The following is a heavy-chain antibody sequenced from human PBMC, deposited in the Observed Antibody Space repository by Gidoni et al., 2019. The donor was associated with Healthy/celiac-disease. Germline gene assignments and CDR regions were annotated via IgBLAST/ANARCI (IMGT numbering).Heavy chain of an antibody. V-gene: IGHV5-51*03. Sequence: EVQLVQSGAEVKKPGESLKISCKGSGYSFTSSWIGWVRQMPGKGLEWMGIICPVDSDTRYSPSFQGQVTISADKSISTAYLQWSSLKASDTAMYYCARRVAVTTFVGWIDPWGQGTLVTVSS. D-gene: IGHD4-17*01. CDR2: ICPVDSDT. CDR1: GYSFTSSW. J-gene: IGHJ5*02. CDR3: ARRVAVTTFVGWIDP.